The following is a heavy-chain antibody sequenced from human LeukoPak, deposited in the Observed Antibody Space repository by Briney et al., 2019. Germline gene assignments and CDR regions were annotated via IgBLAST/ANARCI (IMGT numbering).Heavy chain of an antibody. CDR3: ARDYRGSYFYGMDV. V-gene: IGHV3-48*01. D-gene: IGHD1-26*01. J-gene: IGHJ6*02. CDR2: ISSGSSTV. CDR1: GFTFSSYS. Sequence: PGGSLRLSCAASGFTFSSYSMNWVRQAPGKGLEWVSYISSGSSTVYYADSVKGRFTISRDNAKNPLYLHLSILRAEDTAVYYCARDYRGSYFYGMDVWGQGTTVTVSS.